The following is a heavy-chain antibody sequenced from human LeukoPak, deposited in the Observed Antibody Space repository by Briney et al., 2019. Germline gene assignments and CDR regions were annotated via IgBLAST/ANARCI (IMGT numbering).Heavy chain of an antibody. J-gene: IGHJ5*02. Sequence: SVKVSCKASGGTFSSYAISWVPQAPGQGLEWMGGIIPIFGTANYAQKFQGRVTITTDESTSTAYMELSSLRSEDTAVYYCARRVAASPNYSSSWRGNWFDPWGQGTLVTVSS. CDR2: IIPIFGTA. D-gene: IGHD6-13*01. CDR1: GGTFSSYA. V-gene: IGHV1-69*05. CDR3: ARRVAASPNYSSSWRGNWFDP.